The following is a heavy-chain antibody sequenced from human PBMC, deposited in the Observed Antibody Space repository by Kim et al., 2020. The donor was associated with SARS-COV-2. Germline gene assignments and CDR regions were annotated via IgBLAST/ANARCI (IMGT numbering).Heavy chain of an antibody. Sequence: YYADSVKGRFTISRDNSKNTLYLQMSSLRAEDTAVYYCVKDGELFSGMDVWGQGTTVTVSS. D-gene: IGHD3-10*01. CDR3: VKDGELFSGMDV. V-gene: IGHV3-64D*06. J-gene: IGHJ6*02.